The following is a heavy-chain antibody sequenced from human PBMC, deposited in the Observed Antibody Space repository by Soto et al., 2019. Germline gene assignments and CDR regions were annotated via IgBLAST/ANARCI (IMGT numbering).Heavy chain of an antibody. Sequence: GESLKISCKGSGYSFTSYWIGWVRQMPGKGLEWMGIIHPGDSDTRYSPSFQGQVTISVDKSISTAYVQWSSLKASDTAMYYCALFVVVTATNWYFSLCGRGTQVTVSS. CDR2: IHPGDSDT. D-gene: IGHD2-21*02. CDR3: ALFVVVTATNWYFSL. J-gene: IGHJ2*01. V-gene: IGHV5-51*01. CDR1: GYSFTSYW.